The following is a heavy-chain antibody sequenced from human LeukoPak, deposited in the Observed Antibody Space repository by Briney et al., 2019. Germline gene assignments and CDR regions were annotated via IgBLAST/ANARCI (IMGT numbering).Heavy chain of an antibody. Sequence: SETLSLTCTVSGGSMSGLHWSWIWQPPGKGLEWIAYISSSGNTNYNPSLKSRVTISIETSKNQFSLNLNSMTAADTAIYYCAKGDGYNPSWGQGTLVTVSS. V-gene: IGHV4-59*11. CDR1: GGSMSGLH. CDR3: AKGDGYNPS. J-gene: IGHJ5*02. CDR2: ISSSGNT. D-gene: IGHD5-24*01.